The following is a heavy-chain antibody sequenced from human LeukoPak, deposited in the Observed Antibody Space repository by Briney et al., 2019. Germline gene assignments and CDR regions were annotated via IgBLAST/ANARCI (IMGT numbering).Heavy chain of an antibody. CDR1: GGSISSYY. D-gene: IGHD6-13*01. J-gene: IGHJ5*02. CDR3: ARSGQQLSPATWFDP. V-gene: IGHV4-59*01. CDR2: IYYSGCT. Sequence: KPSETLSLTCTVSGGSISSYYWSWIRQPPGKGLEWIGYIYYSGCTNYNPSLKSRVTISVDTSKNQFSLKLSSVTAADTAVYYCARSGQQLSPATWFDPWGQGTLVTVSS.